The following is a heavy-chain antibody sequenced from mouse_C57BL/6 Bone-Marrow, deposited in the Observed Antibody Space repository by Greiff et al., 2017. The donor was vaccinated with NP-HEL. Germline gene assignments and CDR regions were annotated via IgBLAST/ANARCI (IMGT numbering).Heavy chain of an antibody. Sequence: DVMLVESGGGLVKPGGSLKLSCAASGFTFSSYAMSWVRQTPEKRLEWVATISDGGSYTYYPDNVKGRFTISRDNAKNNLYLQMSHLKSEDTAMYYCARDPYYSNYVAWFAYWGQGTLVTVSA. CDR2: ISDGGSYT. D-gene: IGHD2-5*01. J-gene: IGHJ3*01. V-gene: IGHV5-4*01. CDR1: GFTFSSYA. CDR3: ARDPYYSNYVAWFAY.